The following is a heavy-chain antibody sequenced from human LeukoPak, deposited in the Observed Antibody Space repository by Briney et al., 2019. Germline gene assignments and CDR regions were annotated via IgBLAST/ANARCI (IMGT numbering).Heavy chain of an antibody. CDR3: ARDYDVDTAIQTTTFDY. D-gene: IGHD5-18*01. J-gene: IGHJ4*02. CDR1: GFTFSSYS. V-gene: IGHV3-21*01. Sequence: GGSLRLSCAAPGFTFSSYSTNWVRQAPGKGLEWVSSISSSSSYIYYADSVKGRLTISRDNAKNALYLQMNSLRAEDTAVYYCARDYDVDTAIQTTTFDYWGQGTLVTVSS. CDR2: ISSSSSYI.